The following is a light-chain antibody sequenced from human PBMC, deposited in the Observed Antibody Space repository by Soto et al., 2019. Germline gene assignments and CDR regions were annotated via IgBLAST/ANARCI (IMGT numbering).Light chain of an antibody. Sequence: ALTQPASVSGSPGQSITISCTGTSSDVGGYNYVSWYQQHPGKAPKLMIYDVSNRPSGVSNRFSGSKSGNTASLTISGLQAEDEADYYCSSYTSSSTLGVFGTGTKLTVL. CDR3: SSYTSSSTLGV. J-gene: IGLJ1*01. CDR2: DVS. V-gene: IGLV2-14*01. CDR1: SSDVGGYNY.